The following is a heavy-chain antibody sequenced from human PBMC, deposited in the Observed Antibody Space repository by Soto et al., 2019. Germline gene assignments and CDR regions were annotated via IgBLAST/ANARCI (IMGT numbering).Heavy chain of an antibody. J-gene: IGHJ6*02. CDR3: ARTGSGYSYGYYYYYGMDV. V-gene: IGHV3-33*01. CDR1: GFTFSSYG. CDR2: IWYDGSNK. Sequence: PGGSLRLSCAASGFTFSSYGMHWVRQAPGKGLEWVAVIWYDGSNKYYADSVKGRFTISRDNSKNTLYLQMNSLRAEDTAVYYCARTGSGYSYGYYYYYGMDVWGQGTTVTVS. D-gene: IGHD5-18*01.